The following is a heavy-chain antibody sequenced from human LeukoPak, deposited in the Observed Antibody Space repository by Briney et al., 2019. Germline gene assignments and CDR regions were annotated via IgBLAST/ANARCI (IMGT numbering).Heavy chain of an antibody. V-gene: IGHV4-34*01. CDR2: INHSGST. CDR1: GGSFSGYY. D-gene: IGHD2-2*01. CDR3: ARVAPYCSSTSCRRVYYYYYYMDV. J-gene: IGHJ6*03. Sequence: SETLSLTCAVYGGSFSGYYWSWIRQPPGKGLEWIGEINHSGSTSYNPSLKSRVTISVDTSKNQFSLKLSSVTAADTAVYYCARVAPYCSSTSCRRVYYYYYYMDVWGKGTTVTVSS.